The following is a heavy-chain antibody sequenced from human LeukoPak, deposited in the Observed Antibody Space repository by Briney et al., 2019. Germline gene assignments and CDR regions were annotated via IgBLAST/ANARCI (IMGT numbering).Heavy chain of an antibody. V-gene: IGHV3-48*04. CDR3: AREYYGYADY. Sequence: PGGSLRLSCAASGFTFSSYSMNWVRQAPGKGLEWVSYITTSSDTIYYADSVKGRFTISRDNAKNSLYLQMKSLRAEDTAVYYCAREYYGYADYWGQGTLVTVSS. J-gene: IGHJ4*02. CDR1: GFTFSSYS. D-gene: IGHD3-10*01. CDR2: ITTSSDTI.